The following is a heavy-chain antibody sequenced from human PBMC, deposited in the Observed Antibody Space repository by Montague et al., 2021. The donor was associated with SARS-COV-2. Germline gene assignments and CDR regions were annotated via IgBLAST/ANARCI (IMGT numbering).Heavy chain of an antibody. CDR3: ARIRSDPPLLYLGVWDYYFDF. D-gene: IGHD3-16*02. J-gene: IGHJ4*02. CDR2: IFLNGEQ. V-gene: IGHV2-26*01. Sequence: PALVKPTQTLTLTCTVSGFSLNNRLGVTWIRQPLGKALEWLAHIFLNGEQSVTTSLKTRVTVSRDTSKNQVVLSMTNVDPADTATYYCARIRSDPPLLYLGVWDYYFDFWGQGILVSVSS. CDR1: GFSLNNRLG.